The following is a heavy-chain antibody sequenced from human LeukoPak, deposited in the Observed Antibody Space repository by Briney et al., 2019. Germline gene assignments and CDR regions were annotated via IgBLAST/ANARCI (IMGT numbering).Heavy chain of an antibody. V-gene: IGHV4-4*07. Sequence: SETLSLTCTVSGGSISSDYWSWIRQPAGKGLEWIGRIYTSGSTNYNPSLKSRVTMSVDTSKNQFSLKLSSVTAADTAVYYCARAYDILTGSDGDAFDIWGQGTMVTVSS. CDR1: GGSISSDY. J-gene: IGHJ3*02. D-gene: IGHD3-9*01. CDR3: ARAYDILTGSDGDAFDI. CDR2: IYTSGST.